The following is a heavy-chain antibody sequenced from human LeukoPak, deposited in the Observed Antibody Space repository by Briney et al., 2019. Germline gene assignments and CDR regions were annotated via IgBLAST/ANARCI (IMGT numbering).Heavy chain of an antibody. V-gene: IGHV3-30-3*01. J-gene: IGHJ4*02. CDR1: GITFSSYA. CDR2: ISYDGSNK. CDR3: ARAPRWLKNTGESYFDY. Sequence: GRALRPSCAASGITFSSYAMHWVRQGPGKGLEWVSVISYDGSNKFYADSVKGQLTISRDNSKKTLVLPVNSMRAEDSAVYYCARAPRWLKNTGESYFDYWGQGTLVIVSS. D-gene: IGHD5-24*01.